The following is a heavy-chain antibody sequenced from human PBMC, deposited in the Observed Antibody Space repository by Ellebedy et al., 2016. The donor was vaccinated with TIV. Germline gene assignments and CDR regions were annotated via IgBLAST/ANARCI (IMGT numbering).Heavy chain of an antibody. D-gene: IGHD6-13*01. CDR2: ISNSGSTI. J-gene: IGHJ4*02. V-gene: IGHV3-11*01. CDR3: ARDCGYSSRIPKYYFDY. CDR1: GFTFSDYY. Sequence: GESLKISXAASGFTFSDYYMSWIRQAPGKGLEWVSYISNSGSTIYYADSVKGRFTISRDNAKNSLYLQMNSLRAEDTAVYYCARDCGYSSRIPKYYFDYWGQGTLVTVSS.